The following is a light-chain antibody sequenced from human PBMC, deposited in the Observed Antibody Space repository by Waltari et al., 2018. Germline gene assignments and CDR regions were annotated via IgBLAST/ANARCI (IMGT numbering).Light chain of an antibody. CDR1: SSDVGSYNL. CDR3: ASYAGSSTLV. Sequence: QSALTQPASVPGSPGQSIIISCTGTSSDVGSYNLVSWYQHHPGKAPNLMIYEVTKRPSGGSNRFSGSKSGNTASLTISGLQTEDEADYYCASYAGSSTLVFGGGTKVTVL. J-gene: IGLJ3*02. V-gene: IGLV2-23*02. CDR2: EVT.